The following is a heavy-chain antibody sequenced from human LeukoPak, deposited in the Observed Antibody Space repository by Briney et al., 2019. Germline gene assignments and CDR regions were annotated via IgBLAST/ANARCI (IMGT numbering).Heavy chain of an antibody. Sequence: SQTLSLTCAVSGVSITSDTYCWSWIRQPPGKGLEWIGYILHSGSTYYNPSLKSRVTISIDTSKSQFSLKLSSVTAADTAVYYCARTRDFWSGHFDYWGQGTLVTVSS. CDR3: ARTRDFWSGHFDY. J-gene: IGHJ4*02. CDR1: GVSITSDTYC. V-gene: IGHV4-30-2*01. CDR2: ILHSGST. D-gene: IGHD3-3*01.